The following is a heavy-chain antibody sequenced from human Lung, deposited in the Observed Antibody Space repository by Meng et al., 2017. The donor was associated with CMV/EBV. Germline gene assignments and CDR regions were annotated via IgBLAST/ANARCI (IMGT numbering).Heavy chain of an antibody. CDR2: ISSSGTYI. J-gene: IGHJ6*02. CDR3: ARDVSPRSSAYFAIYYFYALDV. V-gene: IGHV3-21*01. Sequence: GEXXKISCAASGFTFSSYSMNWVRQAPGKGLEWVSSISSSGTYIYYADSVKGRFTIPRDNAQNSLYLQMNSLRAEDTAVYYCARDVSPRSSAYFAIYYFYALDVWGQGTXVTVSS. CDR1: GFTFSSYS. D-gene: IGHD2-21*01.